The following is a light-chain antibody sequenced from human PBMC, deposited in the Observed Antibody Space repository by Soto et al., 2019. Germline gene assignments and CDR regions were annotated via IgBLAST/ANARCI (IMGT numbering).Light chain of an antibody. CDR1: QGIRNY. J-gene: IGKJ3*01. Sequence: DIQMTQSPSSLSASVGDRVTITCRASQGIRNYLAWYQQKPGKVPKLLIYAASTLQSGVPSRFSGSGSGTDFILTISSLQPEDVATYYCQKYNSVPFTFGPGTKVDIK. CDR2: AAS. V-gene: IGKV1-27*01. CDR3: QKYNSVPFT.